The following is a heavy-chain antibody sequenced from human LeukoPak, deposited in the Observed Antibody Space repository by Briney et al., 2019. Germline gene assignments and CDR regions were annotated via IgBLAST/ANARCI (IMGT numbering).Heavy chain of an antibody. CDR1: GGSISGYY. CDR3: ARRRYTSGQVDS. J-gene: IGHJ4*02. D-gene: IGHD6-19*01. CDR2: MYYSGST. V-gene: IGHV4-59*08. Sequence: SETLSLTCTVSGGSISGYYWSWIRQPPGKGLEWIGYMYYSGSTNYNPSLKSRVTISVDTSKNQFSLKLSSVTAADTAVYYGARRRYTSGQVDSWGQGTLVTVSS.